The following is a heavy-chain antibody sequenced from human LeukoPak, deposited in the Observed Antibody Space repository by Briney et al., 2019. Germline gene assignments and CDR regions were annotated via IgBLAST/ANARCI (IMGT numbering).Heavy chain of an antibody. CDR1: GGTLSSYG. CDR3: ARVTAAPNGYNWFDP. D-gene: IGHD2-15*01. CDR2: IIPILGLA. Sequence: SVKVSCKASGGTLSSYGISWVRQTPGQGLEWMGRIIPILGLANYAQKFQGRVTITADTTTRTVYMEVSSLRSEDTAVYYCARVTAAPNGYNWFDPWGQGTLVTVSS. V-gene: IGHV1-69*04. J-gene: IGHJ5*02.